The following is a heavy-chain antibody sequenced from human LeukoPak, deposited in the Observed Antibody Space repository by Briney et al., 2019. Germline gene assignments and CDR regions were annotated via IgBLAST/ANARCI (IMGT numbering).Heavy chain of an antibody. V-gene: IGHV1-46*01. CDR2: INPSGGST. Sequence: GASVKASCKASGYTFTSYYMHWVRQAPGQRLKWMGIINPSGGSTSYAQKFQGRVTMTRDTSTSTVYMELSSLRSEDTAVYYCARDPTGTASRGRYFDYWGQGTLVTVSS. CDR1: GYTFTSYY. D-gene: IGHD1-1*01. CDR3: ARDPTGTASRGRYFDY. J-gene: IGHJ4*02.